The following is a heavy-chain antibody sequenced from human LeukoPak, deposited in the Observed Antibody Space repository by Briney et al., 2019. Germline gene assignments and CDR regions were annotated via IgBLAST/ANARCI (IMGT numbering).Heavy chain of an antibody. V-gene: IGHV5-51*01. CDR1: GYIFTTQW. CDR3: ARRLVVTASLTFDI. J-gene: IGHJ3*02. CDR2: IYPGDSDT. Sequence: GESLKISCKGSGYIFTTQWIGGGRQMPGTGLEWMGIIYPGDSDTKYSPSFQGQVTVSADKSISNAYLQWSSLKASDTAMYYCARRLVVTASLTFDIWGQGTLVTVSS. D-gene: IGHD2-21*02.